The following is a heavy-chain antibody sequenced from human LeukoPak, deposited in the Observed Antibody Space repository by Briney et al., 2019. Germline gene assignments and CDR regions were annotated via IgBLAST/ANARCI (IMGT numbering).Heavy chain of an antibody. Sequence: GGSLRLSCAASGFTFSSYSMNWVRQAPGKGLEWVSYISSSSSTIYYADSVKGRFTISRDNAKNSLYLQMNSLRAEDTAVYYCARDGKYGSGTYGAFDIWGQGTMVTVSS. CDR3: ARDGKYGSGTYGAFDI. CDR2: ISSSSSTI. D-gene: IGHD3-10*01. J-gene: IGHJ3*02. CDR1: GFTFSSYS. V-gene: IGHV3-48*04.